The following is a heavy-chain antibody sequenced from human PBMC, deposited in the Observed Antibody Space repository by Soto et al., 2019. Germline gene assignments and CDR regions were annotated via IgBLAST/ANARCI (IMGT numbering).Heavy chain of an antibody. J-gene: IGHJ3*02. CDR1: GGTFSSYA. V-gene: IGHV1-69*12. Sequence: QVQLVQSGAEVKKPGSSVKVSCKASGGTFSSYAISWVRQAPGQGLEWMGGIIPIFGTANYAQKFQGRVTIXXDXSTXTAYMELSSLRSEDTAVYYCATLRYSGYELGAFDIWGQGTMVTVSS. CDR2: IIPIFGTA. D-gene: IGHD5-12*01. CDR3: ATLRYSGYELGAFDI.